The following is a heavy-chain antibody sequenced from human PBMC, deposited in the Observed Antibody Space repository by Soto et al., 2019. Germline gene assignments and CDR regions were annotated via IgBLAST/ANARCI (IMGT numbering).Heavy chain of an antibody. CDR1: GGSISSGDYY. CDR3: ARALEYYGMDV. D-gene: IGHD1-1*01. CDR2: IYYSGST. Sequence: PSETLSLTCTVSGGSISSGDYYWSWIRQPPGKGLEWIGYIYYSGSTYYNPSLKSRVTISVDTSKNQFSLKLSSVTAADTAVYYCARALEYYGMDVWGQGTTVTVSS. V-gene: IGHV4-30-4*01. J-gene: IGHJ6*02.